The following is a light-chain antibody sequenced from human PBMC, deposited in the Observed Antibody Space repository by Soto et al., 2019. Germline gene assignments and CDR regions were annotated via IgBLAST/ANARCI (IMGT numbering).Light chain of an antibody. V-gene: IGKV3-11*01. J-gene: IGKJ1*01. CDR3: QQYGSSGT. CDR2: ADS. Sequence: SVLTQSPATLSFSPGDTATLSCRASQSVSGYIGWYQQKPGQAPRLLIYADSNRATGIPARFSGSGSGTDFTLTIRSLEPEDFSVYYCQQYGSSGTFGQGTKV. CDR1: QSVSGY.